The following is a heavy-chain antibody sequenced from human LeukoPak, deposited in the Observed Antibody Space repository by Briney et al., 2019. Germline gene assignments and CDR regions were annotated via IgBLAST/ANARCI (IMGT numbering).Heavy chain of an antibody. V-gene: IGHV4-59*03. J-gene: IGHJ4*02. D-gene: IGHD3-22*01. CDR2: IHNSGIT. Sequence: PSETLSLTCSVSDESIRSHYWGWVRQPPGKGLEWIAYIHNSGITNYNPFLKSRVTMSVDTPKNQFSLKLSSVTAADTAIYYCVAMFSSDYFDLWGQGILVPVSS. CDR3: VAMFSSDYFDL. CDR1: DESIRSHY.